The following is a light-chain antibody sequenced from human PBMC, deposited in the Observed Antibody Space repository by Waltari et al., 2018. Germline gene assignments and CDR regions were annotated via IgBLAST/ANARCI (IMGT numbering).Light chain of an antibody. V-gene: IGKV4-1*01. Sequence: DIVMTQSPDSLAVSLGEGATLNRKSSPSVFYISNNNNYLGWYQQQPGQPPKLLIYWASTREPGVPDRFSGSGSVTNFTLTISRLEPDDFAVYYCQQRSNWPPYTFGQGTKLEIK. CDR2: WAS. CDR1: PSVFYISNNNNY. CDR3: QQRSNWPPYT. J-gene: IGKJ2*01.